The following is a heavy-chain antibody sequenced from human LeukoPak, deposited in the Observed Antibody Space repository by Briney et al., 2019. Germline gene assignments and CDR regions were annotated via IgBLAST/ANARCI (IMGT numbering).Heavy chain of an antibody. CDR1: GGSFRGYY. CDR2: INHSGST. J-gene: IGHJ5*02. D-gene: IGHD2-15*01. V-gene: IGHV4-34*01. Sequence: PSETLSLTCAVYGGSFRGYYWSWIRQPPGKGLEWIGEINHSGSTNYNPSLKSRVTISVDTSKNQFSLKLSSVTAADTAVHYCARGGLVVVAATANWFDPWGQGTLVTVSS. CDR3: ARGGLVVVAATANWFDP.